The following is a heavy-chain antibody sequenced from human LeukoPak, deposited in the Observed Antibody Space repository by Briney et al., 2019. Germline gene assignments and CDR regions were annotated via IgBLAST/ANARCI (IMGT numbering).Heavy chain of an antibody. V-gene: IGHV4-34*01. D-gene: IGHD2-8*01. CDR3: ARIRCGSGPEICYNH. J-gene: IGHJ5*02. Sequence: PSETLSLTCAVSGVSLTDSYWSWIRQSPGKGLEWIGEVSPDGYDKYTPSLKSRVSISVARSEKQLYLRMSSVTAAATAIYYCARIRCGSGPEICYNHWARGSLVTVS. CDR2: VSPDGYD. CDR1: GVSLTDSY.